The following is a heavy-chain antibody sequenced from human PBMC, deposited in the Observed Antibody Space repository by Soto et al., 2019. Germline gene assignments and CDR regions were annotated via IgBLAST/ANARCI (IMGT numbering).Heavy chain of an antibody. J-gene: IGHJ4*02. CDR2: ISYDGSNK. CDR3: AKSDGNGGFDY. V-gene: IGHV3-30*18. D-gene: IGHD2-8*01. Sequence: GGSLRLSCAASGFTFSSYGMHWVRQAPGKGLEWVAVISYDGSNKYYADSVKGRFTISRDNSKNTLYLQMNSLRAEDTAVYYCAKSDGNGGFDYWGQGTLVTVSS. CDR1: GFTFSSYG.